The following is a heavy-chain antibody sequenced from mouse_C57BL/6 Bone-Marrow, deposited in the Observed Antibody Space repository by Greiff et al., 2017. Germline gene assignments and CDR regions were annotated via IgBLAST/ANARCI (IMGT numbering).Heavy chain of an antibody. CDR1: GFTFSDYG. J-gene: IGHJ3*01. Sequence: EVQLVESGGGLVKPGGSLKLSCAASGFTFSDYGMHWVRQAPEKGLEWVAYISSGSSTIYYADTVKGRFTISRDNAKNTLFLQMTSLRSEDTAMYYCAAGRFAYWGQGTLVTVSA. CDR3: AAGRFAY. V-gene: IGHV5-17*01. CDR2: ISSGSSTI.